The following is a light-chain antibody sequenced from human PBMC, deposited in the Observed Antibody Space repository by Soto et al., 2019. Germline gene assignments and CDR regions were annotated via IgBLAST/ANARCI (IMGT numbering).Light chain of an antibody. Sequence: QSVLAQSPSASGTPGQRVTISCSGSSSNIGNNAVNWYQRLPGTAPKLLVYSHNQRPSGVSDRFSGAQSGTSASLAISGLQSEDEADYYCATWDDSLNGYVFGPGTKVTVL. CDR1: SSNIGNNA. V-gene: IGLV1-44*01. J-gene: IGLJ1*01. CDR3: ATWDDSLNGYV. CDR2: SHN.